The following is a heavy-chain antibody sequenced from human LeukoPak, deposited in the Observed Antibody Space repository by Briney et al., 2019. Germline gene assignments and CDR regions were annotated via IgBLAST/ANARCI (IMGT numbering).Heavy chain of an antibody. CDR2: INPNSGGT. CDR3: ARQDGGGMDV. J-gene: IGHJ6*02. V-gene: IGHV1-2*06. CDR1: GYTFTDYF. Sequence: ASVKVSCKASGYTFTDYFIHWVRQAPGQGLDWMGRINPNSGGTNYAQTFQGRVTMTRDTSISTAYMELSGLSSDDTAVYYGARQDGGGMDVWAKGPRLPSP. D-gene: IGHD5-24*01.